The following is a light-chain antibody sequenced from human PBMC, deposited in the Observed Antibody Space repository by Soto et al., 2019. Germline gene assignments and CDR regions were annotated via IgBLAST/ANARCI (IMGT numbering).Light chain of an antibody. CDR3: QQSFGIPLT. V-gene: IGKV1-39*01. J-gene: IGKJ1*01. CDR1: QTISNY. Sequence: DIQMTQSPSSLSASAGDRVTITCRASQTISNYLSWYQQKPGEAPKLLIYSASSLESGVPPRFSGSGSGTDFILTISSLQPEDFATYYCQQSFGIPLTFGQGTKVEIK. CDR2: SAS.